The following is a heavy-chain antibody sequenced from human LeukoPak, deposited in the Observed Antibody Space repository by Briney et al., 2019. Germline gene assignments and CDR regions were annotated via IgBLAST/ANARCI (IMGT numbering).Heavy chain of an antibody. Sequence: SETLSLTCAVYGGSFSGYYWSWIRQPPGKGLEWIGEINDSGSTNYNPSLKSRVTISVDTSKNQFSLKMSSVTAADTAVYYCARGPHSSSFYYYYYYMDVWGKGTTVTVSS. CDR3: ARGPHSSSFYYYYYYMDV. D-gene: IGHD6-6*01. V-gene: IGHV4-34*01. J-gene: IGHJ6*03. CDR2: INDSGST. CDR1: GGSFSGYY.